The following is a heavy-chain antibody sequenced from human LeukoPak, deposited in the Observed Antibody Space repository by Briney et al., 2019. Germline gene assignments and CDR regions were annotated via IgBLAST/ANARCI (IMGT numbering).Heavy chain of an antibody. CDR1: GFTFSSYA. CDR3: LGGTGGDY. Sequence: GGSLRLSCAASGFTFSSYAMHWVRQAPGKGLEWVAVISYDGSNKYYSDSVKGRFTISRDNSKNTLYLEMNSLRPEDTAVYYCLGGTGGDYWGQGTLLTVSS. J-gene: IGHJ4*02. CDR2: ISYDGSNK. D-gene: IGHD2-8*02. V-gene: IGHV3-30*04.